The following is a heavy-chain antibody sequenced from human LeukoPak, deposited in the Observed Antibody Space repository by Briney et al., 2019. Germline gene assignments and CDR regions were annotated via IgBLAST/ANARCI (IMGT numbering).Heavy chain of an antibody. J-gene: IGHJ4*02. CDR1: GFTVITND. V-gene: IGHV3-53*01. CDR3: ARGVEPLAANTLAY. D-gene: IGHD1-14*01. Sequence: GGSLRLSCAASGFTVITNDMTWVRPAPGKGLEWVSVLYSDGNTKYADSVQGRFTISRDNSKNSLYLEMNSLSPDDTAVYYCARGVEPLAANTLAYWGQGTLVTVSS. CDR2: LYSDGNT.